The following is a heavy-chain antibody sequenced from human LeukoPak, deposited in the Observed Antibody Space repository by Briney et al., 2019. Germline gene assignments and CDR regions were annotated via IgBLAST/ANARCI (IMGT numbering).Heavy chain of an antibody. V-gene: IGHV3-43*02. J-gene: IGHJ4*02. CDR1: GFTFDDYA. CDR3: AKNPSGYGDYVDGYYFDY. D-gene: IGHD4-17*01. CDR2: ISGDGGST. Sequence: GGSLRLSCAASGFTFDDYAMHWVRQAPGKGLEWVSLISGDGGSTYYADSVKGRFTISRDNSKNSLYLQMNSLRTEDTALYYCAKNPSGYGDYVDGYYFDYGGQGTLVTVSS.